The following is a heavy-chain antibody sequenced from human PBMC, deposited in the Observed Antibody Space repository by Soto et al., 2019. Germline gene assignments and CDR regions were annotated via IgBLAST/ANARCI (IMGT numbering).Heavy chain of an antibody. J-gene: IGHJ6*02. CDR3: ARVMYSSSWYNYYYGMDV. CDR2: ISSSGSTI. CDR1: GFTFSDYY. V-gene: IGHV3-11*01. D-gene: IGHD6-13*01. Sequence: GGSLRLSCAASGFTFSDYYMSWIRQAPGKGLEWVSYISSSGSTIYYADSVKGRFTISRDNAKNSLYLQINSLRAEDTAVYYCARVMYSSSWYNYYYGMDVWGQGTTVTVSS.